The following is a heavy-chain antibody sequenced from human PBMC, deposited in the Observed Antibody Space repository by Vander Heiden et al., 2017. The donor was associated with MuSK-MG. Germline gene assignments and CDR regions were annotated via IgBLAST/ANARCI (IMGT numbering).Heavy chain of an antibody. J-gene: IGHJ4*02. CDR2: IQSKSDGGTT. Sequence: EVQLVESGGGLVKPGGSLRLSCAASGRTFNNAWMSWVRQAPGKGLGWVDRIQSKSDGGTTEDAAPVKGRFTLSRDGAENTLHMQMKRMKTEDTAVYYATGYGSGGTCDYWSEGTMVTVCS. V-gene: IGHV3-15*01. CDR1: GRTFNNAW. CDR3: TGYGSGGTCDY. D-gene: IGHD2-15*01.